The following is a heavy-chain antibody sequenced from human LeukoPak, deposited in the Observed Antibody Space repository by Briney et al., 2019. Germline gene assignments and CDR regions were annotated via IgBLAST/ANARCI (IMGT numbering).Heavy chain of an antibody. CDR3: ATFGMATIRYYYYYGMDV. D-gene: IGHD5-12*01. V-gene: IGHV1-24*01. Sequence: ASVKVSCKVSGYTLTELSMHWVRQAPGKGLEWMGGFDPEDGETIYARKFQGRVTMTEDTSTDTAYMELSSLRSEDTAVYYCATFGMATIRYYYYYGMDVWGQGTTVTVSS. CDR2: FDPEDGET. CDR1: GYTLTELS. J-gene: IGHJ6*02.